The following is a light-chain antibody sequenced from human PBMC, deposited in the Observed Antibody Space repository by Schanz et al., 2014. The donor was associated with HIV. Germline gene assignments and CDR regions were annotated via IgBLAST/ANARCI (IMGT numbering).Light chain of an antibody. V-gene: IGLV4-60*03. CDR1: SGHSSYI. Sequence: QSVLTQSSSASASLGSSVKLTCTLSSGHSSYIIAWHQQQPGKAPRYLMKLEGSGSYNKGSGVPDRFSGSSSGAERYLTISSLQSEDEADYYCQTWGTGIRVFGGGTKLTVL. CDR3: QTWGTGIRV. CDR2: LEGSGSY. J-gene: IGLJ2*01.